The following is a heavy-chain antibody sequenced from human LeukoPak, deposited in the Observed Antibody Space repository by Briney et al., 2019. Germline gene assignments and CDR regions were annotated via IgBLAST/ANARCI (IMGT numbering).Heavy chain of an antibody. Sequence: ASVKVSCKASGYTFTSYGISWVRQAPGQGLEWMGWISSNDGNTYYVQNFQGRVTMTTDTSTSTAYMELRSLRSDDTAVYYCARSSHRDGDTFDYWGQGTLVTVSS. D-gene: IGHD3-10*01. J-gene: IGHJ4*02. CDR3: ARSSHRDGDTFDY. CDR1: GYTFTSYG. V-gene: IGHV1-18*01. CDR2: ISSNDGNT.